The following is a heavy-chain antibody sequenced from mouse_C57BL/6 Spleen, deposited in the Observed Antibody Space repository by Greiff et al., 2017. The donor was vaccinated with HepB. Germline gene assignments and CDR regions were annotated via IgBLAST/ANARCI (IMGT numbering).Heavy chain of an antibody. J-gene: IGHJ3*01. CDR1: GYTFTGYW. CDR2: ILPGSGST. Sequence: QVQLQQSGAELMKPGASVKLSCKATGYTFTGYWIEWAKQRPGHGLEWIGEILPGSGSTNYNEKFKGKATFTADTSSNTAYMQLSSLTTEDSAIYYCASPEIYYDYDGSSGFAYWGQGTLVTVSA. V-gene: IGHV1-9*01. CDR3: ASPEIYYDYDGSSGFAY. D-gene: IGHD2-4*01.